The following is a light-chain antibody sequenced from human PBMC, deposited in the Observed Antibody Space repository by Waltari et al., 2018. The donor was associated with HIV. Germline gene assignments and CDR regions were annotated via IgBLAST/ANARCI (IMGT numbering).Light chain of an antibody. V-gene: IGKV2-30*01. CDR3: MKGTHWPGT. J-gene: IGKJ1*01. Sequence: DVVMTQSPLSLPVTLGQPASISCKSSQTLVYSEGNIYLNWFHQRPGQSPRRLIYKVSKRDSGVPDRFSGSGSGTDFTLKISRVEAEDVGIYYCMKGTHWPGTFGQGTRVDIK. CDR2: KVS. CDR1: QTLVYSEGNIY.